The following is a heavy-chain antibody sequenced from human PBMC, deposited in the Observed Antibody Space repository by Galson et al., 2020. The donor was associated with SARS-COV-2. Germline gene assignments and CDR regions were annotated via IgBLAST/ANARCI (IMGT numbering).Heavy chain of an antibody. Sequence: ASVKVSCKTSGYTFTNYGISWVRQAPGQGLEWMGWISGHNGKTKYTQKFQDPVSMTTDTSTSTAYMELTSLTSGDTAVYYCARNMISVRGPQNFFDYWGQGTLVTVSS. V-gene: IGHV1-18*01. CDR1: GYTFTNYG. CDR2: ISGHNGKT. CDR3: ARNMISVRGPQNFFDY. D-gene: IGHD3-22*01. J-gene: IGHJ4*02.